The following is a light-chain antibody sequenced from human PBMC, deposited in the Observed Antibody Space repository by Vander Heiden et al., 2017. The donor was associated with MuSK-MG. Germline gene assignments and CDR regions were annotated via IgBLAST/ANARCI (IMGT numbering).Light chain of an antibody. CDR3: YAATDDTLV. Sequence: PHWFQQKPGQAPAVVNYKDSERPSGIPERFSGSSSGTTVTLTISGAQVDDEADYYSYAATDDTLVFGGGTRLTVL. J-gene: IGLJ3*02. V-gene: IGLV3-27*01. CDR2: KDS.